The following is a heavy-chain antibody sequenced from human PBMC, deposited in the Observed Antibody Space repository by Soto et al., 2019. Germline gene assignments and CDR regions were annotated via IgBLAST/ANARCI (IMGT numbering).Heavy chain of an antibody. CDR1: GGSISSGGYY. CDR3: AREDWRGYDHRWFDP. CDR2: IYYSGST. V-gene: IGHV4-31*03. Sequence: QVQLQESGPGLVKPSQTLSLTCTVSGGSISSGGYYWSWIRQHPGKGLEWIGYIYYSGSTYYNPSLKSRVTISVDTSKNQFSLKLSSMTAADTAVYYYAREDWRGYDHRWFDPWGQGTLVTVSS. J-gene: IGHJ5*02. D-gene: IGHD5-12*01.